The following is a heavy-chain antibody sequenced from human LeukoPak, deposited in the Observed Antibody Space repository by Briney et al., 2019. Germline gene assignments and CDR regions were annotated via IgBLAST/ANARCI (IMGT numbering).Heavy chain of an antibody. V-gene: IGHV4-30-4*01. CDR1: GGSISSGDYY. CDR3: ARDLPTHVAGHDAFDI. D-gene: IGHD6-19*01. Sequence: SETLSLTCTVSGGSISSGDYYWSWIRQPPGKGLEWIGYIYYSGSTYYNPSLKSRVTISVDTSKNQFSLKLSSVTAADTAVYYCARDLPTHVAGHDAFDIWGQGTMVTVSS. CDR2: IYYSGST. J-gene: IGHJ3*02.